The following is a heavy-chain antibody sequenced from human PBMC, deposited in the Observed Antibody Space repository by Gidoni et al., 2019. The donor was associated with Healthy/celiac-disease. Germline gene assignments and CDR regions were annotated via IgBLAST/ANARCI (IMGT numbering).Heavy chain of an antibody. Sequence: QVQLVQSGAEVKKPGSSVKVSCKASGGTFSSYAISWVRQAPGQGLAWMGGIIPIFGTANYAQKFQGRVTITADESTSTAYMELSSLRSEDTAVYYCARAYGDYVHPHYYYYYGMDVWGQGTTVTVSS. J-gene: IGHJ6*02. V-gene: IGHV1-69*01. CDR2: IIPIFGTA. D-gene: IGHD4-17*01. CDR3: ARAYGDYVHPHYYYYYGMDV. CDR1: GGTFSSYA.